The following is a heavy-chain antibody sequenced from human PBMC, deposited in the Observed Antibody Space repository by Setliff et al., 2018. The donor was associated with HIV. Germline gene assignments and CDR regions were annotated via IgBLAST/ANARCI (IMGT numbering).Heavy chain of an antibody. D-gene: IGHD7-27*01. CDR1: GYTFTDFF. CDR3: ARQLSNSLDL. Sequence: GASVKVSCKASGYTFTDFFIHWVRQAPGQGLEWMGWISPHNGDKNILQRFRGRVTMTTDTSFSTAYMELSGLRSDDTAMYYCARQLSNSLDLWGQGTLVTVSS. CDR2: ISPHNGDK. J-gene: IGHJ5*02. V-gene: IGHV1-2*02.